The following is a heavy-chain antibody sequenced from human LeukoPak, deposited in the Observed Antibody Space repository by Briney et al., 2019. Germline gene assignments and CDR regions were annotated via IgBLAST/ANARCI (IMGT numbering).Heavy chain of an antibody. J-gene: IGHJ4*02. D-gene: IGHD1-1*01. V-gene: IGHV4-59*11. CDR1: GGSISTHY. CDR2: IFYSGSA. Sequence: PSETLSLTCTVSGGSISTHYWSWVRQPPGKGLEWVGFIFYSGSATYNPSLQSRLAISLDTSSNQFSLKLSSVTAADTAVYYCARFSVGGTGPAYWAQETLVTVAS. CDR3: ARFSVGGTGPAY.